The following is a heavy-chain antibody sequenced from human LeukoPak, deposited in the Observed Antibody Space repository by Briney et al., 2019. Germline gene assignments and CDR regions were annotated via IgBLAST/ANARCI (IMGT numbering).Heavy chain of an antibody. D-gene: IGHD2-15*01. J-gene: IGHJ4*02. CDR1: GYTLTELS. Sequence: GASVKVSCKVSGYTLTELSMHWVRQAPGKGLEWMGGFDPEDGETIYAQKFQGRVTMTEDTSTDTAYMELSSLRSEDTAVYYCATDSDCSGGSCYSSPFDHWGQGTLVTVSS. CDR3: ATDSDCSGGSCYSSPFDH. CDR2: FDPEDGET. V-gene: IGHV1-24*01.